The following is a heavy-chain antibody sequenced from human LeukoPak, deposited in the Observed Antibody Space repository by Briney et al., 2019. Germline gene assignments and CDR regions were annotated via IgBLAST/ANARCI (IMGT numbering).Heavy chain of an antibody. J-gene: IGHJ4*02. CDR3: AKVQYYYDSSGYFPTDY. V-gene: IGHV3-30*02. CDR1: GFTFSSHG. D-gene: IGHD3-22*01. CDR2: IRYDGSNK. Sequence: QPGGSLRLSCAASGFTFSSHGMHWVRQAPGKGLEWVAFIRYDGSNKYYADSVKGRFTISRDNSKNTLYLQMNSLRAEDTAVYYCAKVQYYYDSSGYFPTDYWGQGTLVTVSS.